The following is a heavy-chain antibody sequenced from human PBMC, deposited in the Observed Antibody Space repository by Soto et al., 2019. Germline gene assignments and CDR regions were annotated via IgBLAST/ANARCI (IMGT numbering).Heavy chain of an antibody. CDR3: ARSGGGYDLGYD. V-gene: IGHV1-2*04. J-gene: IGHJ4*02. CDR1: GYTFIGYY. Sequence: QVQLVQSGAEVKKPGASVKVSCKASGYTFIGYYIHWVRQAPGQGLEWMGWINPNSGGAKYSQKCQAWVTMNSDTSISKAYMELSRLKSDDTAVYYCARSGGGYDLGYDWGQGTLVTVSA. D-gene: IGHD5-12*01. CDR2: INPNSGGA.